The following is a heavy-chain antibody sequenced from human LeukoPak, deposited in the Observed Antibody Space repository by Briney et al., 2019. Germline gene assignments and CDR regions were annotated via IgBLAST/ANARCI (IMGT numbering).Heavy chain of an antibody. CDR1: GYTFTSYA. J-gene: IGHJ3*02. CDR3: ASYVSAFDI. V-gene: IGHV1-69*04. D-gene: IGHD3-16*01. Sequence: ASVKVSCKASGYTFTSYAISWVRQAPGQGLEWMGRIIPILGIANYAQKFQGRVTITADKSTSTAYMELSSLRSEDTAVYYCASYVSAFDIWGQGTMVTVSS. CDR2: IIPILGIA.